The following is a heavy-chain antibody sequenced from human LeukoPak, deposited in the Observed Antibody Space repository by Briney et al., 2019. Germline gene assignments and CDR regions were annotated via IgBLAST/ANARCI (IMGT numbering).Heavy chain of an antibody. CDR1: GYSFISYW. V-gene: IGHV5-51*01. J-gene: IGHJ4*02. CDR3: AKIAVAGTGGFDY. Sequence: GESLKISCQGSGYSFISYWIAWVRQMPGKGLEWMGIIYPGDSDTRYSPSFQGQVTISADKSISTAYLQWSSLKASDTAMYYCAKIAVAGTGGFDYWGQGTLVTVSS. CDR2: IYPGDSDT. D-gene: IGHD6-19*01.